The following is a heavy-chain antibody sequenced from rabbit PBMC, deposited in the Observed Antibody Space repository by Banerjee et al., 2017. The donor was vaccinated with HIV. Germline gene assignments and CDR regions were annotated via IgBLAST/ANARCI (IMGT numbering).Heavy chain of an antibody. J-gene: IGHJ6*01. CDR3: ARDTSTSFSTYGMDL. CDR2: IYAGSSNNA. V-gene: IGHV1S45*01. CDR1: GFSFSNKVV. Sequence: QEQLVESGGGLVKPEGSLKLSCTASGFSFSNKVVMCWVRQAPGKGLEWIACIYAGSSNNAYSATWAKGRFTISKTSSTTVTLQMTSLTAADTATYFCARDTSTSFSTYGMDLWGPGTLVTVS. D-gene: IGHD1-1*01.